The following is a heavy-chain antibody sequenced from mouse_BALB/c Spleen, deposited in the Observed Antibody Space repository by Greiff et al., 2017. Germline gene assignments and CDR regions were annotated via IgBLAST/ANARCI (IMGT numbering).Heavy chain of an antibody. CDR1: GYTFTSYV. D-gene: IGHD2-3*01. J-gene: IGHJ2*01. CDR2: INPYNDGT. V-gene: IGHV1-14*01. Sequence: EVQLQQSGPELVKPGASVKMSCKASGYTFTSYVMHWVKQKPGQGLEWIGYINPYNDGTKYNEKFKGKATLTSDKSSSTAYMELSSLTSEDSAVYYCARAWGWLLRGFDYWGQGTTLTVSS. CDR3: ARAWGWLLRGFDY.